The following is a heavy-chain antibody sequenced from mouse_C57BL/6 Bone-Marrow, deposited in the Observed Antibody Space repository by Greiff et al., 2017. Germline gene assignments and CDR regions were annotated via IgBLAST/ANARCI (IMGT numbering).Heavy chain of an antibody. Sequence: EVKLVESGGDLVKPGGSLKLSCAASGFTFSSYGMSWVRQTPDKRLEWVATISSGGSYTYYPDSVKGRFTISRDNAKNTLYLQMSSLKSEDTAMYYFARHYDYYAMDYWGQGTSVTVSS. CDR1: GFTFSSYG. J-gene: IGHJ4*01. CDR2: ISSGGSYT. V-gene: IGHV5-6*01. CDR3: ARHYDYYAMDY.